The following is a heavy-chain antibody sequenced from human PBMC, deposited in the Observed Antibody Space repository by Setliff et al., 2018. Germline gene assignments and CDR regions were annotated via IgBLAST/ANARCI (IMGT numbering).Heavy chain of an antibody. CDR3: ARQLCSSGYCYATTFDY. D-gene: IGHD3-22*01. CDR2: IYRSGST. CDR1: GGSFSGYY. Sequence: SETLSLTCAVYGGSFSGYYWSWIRQPPGKGLEWIGEIYRSGSTYYNPSLKSRVTISVDTSKNQFPLKLSSVTASDTAVYYCARQLCSSGYCYATTFDYWGQGTLVTVSS. J-gene: IGHJ4*02. V-gene: IGHV4-34*01.